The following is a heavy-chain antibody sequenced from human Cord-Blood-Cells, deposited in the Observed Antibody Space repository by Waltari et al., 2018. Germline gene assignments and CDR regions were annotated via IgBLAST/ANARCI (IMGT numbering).Heavy chain of an antibody. D-gene: IGHD2-21*01. J-gene: IGHJ1*01. Sequence: QVQLVESGGGVVQPGRSLRLSCAASGFTFSSYAMHWVRQAPGKGLGWVAVISYDESNKYYADSVKGRFTISRDNSKNTLYLQMNSLRAEDTAVYYCARSYCGGDCYVYFQHWGQGTLVTVSS. CDR1: GFTFSSYA. CDR3: ARSYCGGDCYVYFQH. CDR2: ISYDESNK. V-gene: IGHV3-30-3*01.